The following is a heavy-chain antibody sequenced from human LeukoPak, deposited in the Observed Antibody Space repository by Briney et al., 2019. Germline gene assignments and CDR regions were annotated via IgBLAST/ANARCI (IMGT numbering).Heavy chain of an antibody. CDR2: ISGGGETT. Sequence: GGSLRLSCATSGFDFGGACGMGWVRQAPEKGLEWVSTISGGGETTHYADSVKGRLPISRDNARNTLYLQIDRLRPEETAIYYCGREAGCGWPLDYWGRGTLVTVSS. V-gene: IGHV3-23*01. D-gene: IGHD6-19*01. CDR3: GREAGCGWPLDY. J-gene: IGHJ4*02. CDR1: GFDFGGACG.